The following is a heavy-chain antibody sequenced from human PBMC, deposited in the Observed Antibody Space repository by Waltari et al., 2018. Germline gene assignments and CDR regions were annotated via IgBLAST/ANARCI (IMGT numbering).Heavy chain of an antibody. CDR3: ARDSFGIQLWLGMDY. CDR1: GGTFSSYA. J-gene: IGHJ4*02. CDR2: LIPRLGTA. Sequence: QVQLVQSGAEVKKPGSSVKVSCKASGGTFSSYAISWVRQAPGHWLEWMGGLIPRLGTANYAQEVQGRATLTADESTSTAYMELSSLRSEDTAVYYCARDSFGIQLWLGMDYWGQGTLVTVSS. D-gene: IGHD5-18*01. V-gene: IGHV1-69*01.